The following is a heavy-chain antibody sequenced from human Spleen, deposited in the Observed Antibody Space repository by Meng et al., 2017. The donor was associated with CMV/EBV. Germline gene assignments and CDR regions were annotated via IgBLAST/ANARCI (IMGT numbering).Heavy chain of an antibody. V-gene: IGHV3-73*01. CDR1: FTFSGCA. J-gene: IGHJ5*02. CDR3: TRPAAVAGVLFWFDP. D-gene: IGHD6-19*01. CDR2: IRTKGNNYAT. Sequence: FTFSGCAMHWVGQASGKGLEWVGRIRTKGNNYATAYAASVKGRFTISRDDSKNTMYLQMNSLKIEDTAVYYCTRPAAVAGVLFWFDPWGQGALVTVSS.